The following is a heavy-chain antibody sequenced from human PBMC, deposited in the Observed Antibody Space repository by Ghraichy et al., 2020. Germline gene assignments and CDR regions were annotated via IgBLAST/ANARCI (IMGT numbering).Heavy chain of an antibody. CDR3: ARAEELVIISRYFDY. CDR1: GFTFSSYA. CDR2: ISYDGSNK. D-gene: IGHD3-9*01. J-gene: IGHJ4*02. Sequence: GGSLRLSCAASGFTFSSYAMHWVRQAPGKGLEWVAVISYDGSNKYYADSVKGRFTISRDNSKNTLYLQMNSLRAEDTAVYYCARAEELVIISRYFDYWGQGTLVTVSS. V-gene: IGHV3-30-3*01.